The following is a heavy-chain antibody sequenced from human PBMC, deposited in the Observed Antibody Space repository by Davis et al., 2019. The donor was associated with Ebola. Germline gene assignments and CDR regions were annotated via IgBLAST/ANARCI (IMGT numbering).Heavy chain of an antibody. J-gene: IGHJ3*02. Sequence: PSETLSLTCTVSGGSVSSGSYYWSWIRQPPGKGLEWIGYIYYSGSTNYNPSLKSRVTISVDTSKNQFSLKLSSVTAADTAVYYCAREVRRKAPPKDYGDYGDAFDIWGQGTMVTVSS. V-gene: IGHV4-61*01. CDR1: GGSVSSGSYY. CDR3: AREVRRKAPPKDYGDYGDAFDI. D-gene: IGHD4-17*01. CDR2: IYYSGST.